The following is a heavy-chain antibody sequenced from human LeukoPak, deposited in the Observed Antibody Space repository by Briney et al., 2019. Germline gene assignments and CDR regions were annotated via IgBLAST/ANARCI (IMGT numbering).Heavy chain of an antibody. J-gene: IGHJ4*02. CDR2: IRSKTFGGTT. CDR1: GFPFGDYA. Sequence: GSLRLSCITSGFPFGDYAMGWVRLAPGQGLKWVGLIRSKTFGGTTEYAASVKGRFTISRDDSKTIAYLQMNSLKTEDTAFYYCTRVRGYSGYEIWGQGTLVTVSS. D-gene: IGHD5-12*01. V-gene: IGHV3-49*04. CDR3: TRVRGYSGYEI.